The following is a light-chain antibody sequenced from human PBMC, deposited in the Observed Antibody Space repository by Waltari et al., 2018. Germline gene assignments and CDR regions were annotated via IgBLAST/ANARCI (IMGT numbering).Light chain of an antibody. CDR3: QKYVSLPAT. CDR1: QSVRRS. V-gene: IGKV3-20*01. J-gene: IGKJ1*01. CDR2: EAS. Sequence: EIVLTQSPGTLSLSPGERVTLSCRASQSVRRSLAWYQQKPGQAPRLLIYEASSRATGIPDRFSGSGSVTDFSLTISRLEPEDSAVYYCQKYVSLPATFGQGTKVEIK.